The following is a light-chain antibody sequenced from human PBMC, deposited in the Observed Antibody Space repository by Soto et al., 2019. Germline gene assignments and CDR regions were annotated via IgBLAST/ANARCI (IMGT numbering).Light chain of an antibody. V-gene: IGKV1-12*01. CDR2: FAS. Sequence: DIQMTQSPSSVSASIGDRITITCRASQGMGDSLPWYQPRPGKVPQLVVYFASTMPSAVTSRFSASGSGAEFILTINPLQAEDCATCYWQHNFSFPRTFGQGTKVAI. CDR1: QGMGDS. J-gene: IGKJ1*01. CDR3: QHNFSFPRT.